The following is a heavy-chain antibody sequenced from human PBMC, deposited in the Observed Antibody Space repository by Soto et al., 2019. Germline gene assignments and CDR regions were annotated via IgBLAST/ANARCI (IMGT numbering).Heavy chain of an antibody. CDR2: ISWSGGTI. D-gene: IGHD4-4*01. CDR3: AKDKRNSNYEYYFDH. J-gene: IGHJ4*02. V-gene: IGHV3-9*01. Sequence: EVQLVESGGGLVQPGRSLRLSCAASGFTLRNYAMHWVRQAPGKGLEWVSGISWSGGTIGYADSVKGRFTISRDNAKNSLYLEMNSLRAEDTALYYCAKDKRNSNYEYYFDHWGQGTLVTVSS. CDR1: GFTLRNYA.